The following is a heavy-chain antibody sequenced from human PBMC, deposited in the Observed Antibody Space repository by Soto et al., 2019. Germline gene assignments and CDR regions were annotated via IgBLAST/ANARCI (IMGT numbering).Heavy chain of an antibody. D-gene: IGHD4-17*01. CDR1: GGSFSGYY. Sequence: QVQLQQWGAGLLKPSETLSLTCAVYGGSFSGYYWSWIRQPPGKGLEWIGEINHSGSTNYNPSLKSRVTISVDTSKNQFSPKLSSVTAADTAVYYCARGRKYGDWFDPWGQGTLVTVSS. CDR2: INHSGST. J-gene: IGHJ5*02. V-gene: IGHV4-34*01. CDR3: ARGRKYGDWFDP.